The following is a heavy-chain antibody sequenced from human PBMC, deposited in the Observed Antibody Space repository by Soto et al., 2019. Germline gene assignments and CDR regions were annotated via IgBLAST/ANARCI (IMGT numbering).Heavy chain of an antibody. V-gene: IGHV3-73*01. CDR1: GFTFSGSA. Sequence: GGSLRLSCAASGFTFSGSAMHWVRQASGKGLEWVGRIRSKANSYATAYAASVKGRFTISRDDSKNTAYLQMNSLKTEDTAVYYCTRRTAVTTIYYYGMDVWGQGTTVTVYS. CDR2: IRSKANSYAT. D-gene: IGHD4-4*01. J-gene: IGHJ6*02. CDR3: TRRTAVTTIYYYGMDV.